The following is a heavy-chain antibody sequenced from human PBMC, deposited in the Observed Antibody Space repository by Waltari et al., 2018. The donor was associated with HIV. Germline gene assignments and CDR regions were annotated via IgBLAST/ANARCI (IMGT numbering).Heavy chain of an antibody. V-gene: IGHV1-2*02. J-gene: IGHJ4*02. CDR2: INPNTGGT. CDR1: GYSFTAYH. CDR3: ARPVAATFYFDY. Sequence: QVQLVQSGAEVKKPGAYVKVSCKTSGYSFTAYHMPGVRQAPGQGLEWMGWINPNTGGTNYAQKFQGRVTMTWDTSISTIYMDLNRLTSDDTAIYYCARPVAATFYFDYWGQGTLVTVSS. D-gene: IGHD6-19*01.